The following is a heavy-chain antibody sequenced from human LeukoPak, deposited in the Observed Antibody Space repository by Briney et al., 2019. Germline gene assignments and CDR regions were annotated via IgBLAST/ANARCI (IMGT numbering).Heavy chain of an antibody. V-gene: IGHV3-11*04. Sequence: GGSLRLSCTVSGFTFTDYYMGWVRQAPGKGLEWVSYISSSGSMLHYADSVEGRSTISRDNAKNSLYLQMNSLRAEDTAVYYCARDWRDDYGDLGAFDIWGQGTMVTVSS. CDR3: ARDWRDDYGDLGAFDI. J-gene: IGHJ3*02. CDR1: GFTFTDYY. D-gene: IGHD4-17*01. CDR2: ISSSGSML.